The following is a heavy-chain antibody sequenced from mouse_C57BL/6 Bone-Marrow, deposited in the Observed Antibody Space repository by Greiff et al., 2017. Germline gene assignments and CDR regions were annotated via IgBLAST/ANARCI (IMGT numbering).Heavy chain of an antibody. CDR3: ARPYYSNYWYFDV. Sequence: QVQLQQSGAELVKPGASVKLSCKASGYTFTSYWMHWVKQRPGQGLEWIGMIHPNSGSTNYNEKFKSKATLTVDTSSSTAYMQLSSLTSEDSAVYDCARPYYSNYWYFDVWGTGTTVTVSS. J-gene: IGHJ1*03. D-gene: IGHD2-5*01. V-gene: IGHV1-64*01. CDR2: IHPNSGST. CDR1: GYTFTSYW.